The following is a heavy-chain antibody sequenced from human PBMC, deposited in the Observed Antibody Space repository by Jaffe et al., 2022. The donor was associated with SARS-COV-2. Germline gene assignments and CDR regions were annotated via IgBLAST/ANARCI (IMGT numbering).Heavy chain of an antibody. Sequence: EVQLVESGGGLVKPGGSLRLSCAASGFTFSNAWMSWVRQAPGKGLEWVGRIKSKTDGGTTDYAAPVKGRFTISRDDSKNTLYLQMNSLKTEDTAVYYCTTAPDIVVVPAAIEGYWFDPWGQGTLVTVSS. D-gene: IGHD2-2*02. J-gene: IGHJ5*02. CDR1: GFTFSNAW. V-gene: IGHV3-15*01. CDR3: TTAPDIVVVPAAIEGYWFDP. CDR2: IKSKTDGGTT.